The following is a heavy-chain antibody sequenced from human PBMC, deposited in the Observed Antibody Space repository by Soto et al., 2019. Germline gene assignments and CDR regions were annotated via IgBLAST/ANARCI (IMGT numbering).Heavy chain of an antibody. Sequence: PGESLKISCKGSGYSFTSYWIGWVRQMPGKGLEWMGIIYPGDSDTRYSPSFQGQVTISADKSISTAYLQWSSLKASDTAMYYCARLPLVSGLAAAGTFYYHMDVSGKGTTVTVS. D-gene: IGHD6-13*01. J-gene: IGHJ6*03. CDR1: GYSFTSYW. V-gene: IGHV5-51*01. CDR3: ARLPLVSGLAAAGTFYYHMDV. CDR2: IYPGDSDT.